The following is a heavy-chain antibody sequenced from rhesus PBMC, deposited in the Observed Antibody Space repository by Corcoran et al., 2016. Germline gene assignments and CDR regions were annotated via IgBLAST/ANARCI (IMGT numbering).Heavy chain of an antibody. CDR1: GGSFSSYW. J-gene: IGHJ5-2*02. Sequence: QVQLQESGPGLVKPSETLSLTCAVSGGSFSSYWWSWIRQPPGKGLEWIGEINGNSGSTNYNPSLKSRVTISKVASKNQFSLKLSSVTAADTAVYYCARLDVWGRGVLVTVSS. CDR3: ARLDV. V-gene: IGHV4-80*01. CDR2: INGNSGST.